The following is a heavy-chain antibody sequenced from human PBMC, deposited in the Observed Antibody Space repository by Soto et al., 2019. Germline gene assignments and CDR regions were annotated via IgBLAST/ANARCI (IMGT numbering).Heavy chain of an antibody. D-gene: IGHD3-10*01. V-gene: IGHV3-74*01. CDR2: INSDGSST. J-gene: IGHJ4*02. CDR1: GFTFSSYW. CDR3: ARAEKWYGSGSYYNPPHY. Sequence: EVQLVESGGGLVQPGGSLRLSCAASGFTFSSYWMHWVRQAPGKGLVWVSRINSDGSSTSYADSVKGRFTISRDNAKNTLDLQMNSLRAEDTAVYYCARAEKWYGSGSYYNPPHYWGQGTLVTVSS.